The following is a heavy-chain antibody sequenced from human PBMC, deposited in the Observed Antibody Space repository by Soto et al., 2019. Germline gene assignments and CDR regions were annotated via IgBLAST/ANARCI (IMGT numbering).Heavy chain of an antibody. CDR3: ARGGGYDYLHYYYGTDV. CDR1: GGSFSSYY. Sequence: SETLSFTCAVYGGSFSSYYWSLIRQSPGKGLEWIWEVNHSGSANYNPSLKSRVTISVDTSKSNFSLKLTSITAADTAVYYCARGGGYDYLHYYYGTDVCGQGTTVT. J-gene: IGHJ6*01. CDR2: VNHSGSA. D-gene: IGHD5-12*01. V-gene: IGHV4-34*01.